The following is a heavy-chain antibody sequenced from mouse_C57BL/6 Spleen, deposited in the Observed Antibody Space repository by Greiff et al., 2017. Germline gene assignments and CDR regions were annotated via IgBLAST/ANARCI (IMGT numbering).Heavy chain of an antibody. D-gene: IGHD1-1*01. CDR3: ARAYYEGYYAMDY. V-gene: IGHV1-82*01. J-gene: IGHJ4*01. Sequence: QVQLQQSGPELVKPGASVKISCKASGYAFSSSWMNWVKQRPGKGLEWIGRIYPGDGDTNYNGKFKGKATLTADKSSSTAYMQLSSLTSEDSAVYFCARAYYEGYYAMDYWGQGTSVTVSS. CDR1: GYAFSSSW. CDR2: IYPGDGDT.